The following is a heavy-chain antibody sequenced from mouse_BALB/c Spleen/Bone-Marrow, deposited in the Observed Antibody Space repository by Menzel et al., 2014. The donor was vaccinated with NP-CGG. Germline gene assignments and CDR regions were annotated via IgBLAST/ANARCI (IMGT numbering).Heavy chain of an antibody. V-gene: IGHV5-6-5*01. D-gene: IGHD2-3*01. CDR2: INTGAGA. J-gene: IGHJ2*01. CDR3: ARRYDGTSAHFDL. CDR1: GFSLSSYA. Sequence: EESGGRLVTPGTPLTLTCTVSGFSLSSYAMGWVRQAPGKGLQWIGYINTGAGAYYASWAKGRFTISETSSTTVDLKMTSPTSEDTATYFCARRYDGTSAHFDLWGQGTLVTVSS.